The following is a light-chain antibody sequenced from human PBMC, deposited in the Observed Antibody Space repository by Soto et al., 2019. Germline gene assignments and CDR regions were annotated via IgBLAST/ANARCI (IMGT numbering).Light chain of an antibody. Sequence: CTGTSSDVGGYNYVSWYQQHPGKAPKRMIYDVSNRPSGVSNRFSGSKSGNTASLTISGLQAEDEADYYCSSYTSSSLVVFGGGTKLTVL. CDR3: SSYTSSSLVV. CDR2: DVS. J-gene: IGLJ2*01. V-gene: IGLV2-14*04. CDR1: SSDVGGYNY.